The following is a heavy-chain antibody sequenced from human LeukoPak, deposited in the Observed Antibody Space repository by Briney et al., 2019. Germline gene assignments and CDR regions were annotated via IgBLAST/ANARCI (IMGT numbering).Heavy chain of an antibody. CDR3: ARFETKGLTNDAFDI. Sequence: PSETLSLTCTVSGGSISSYYWSWIRQPPGKGLGWIGYVYYSGSTNYNPSLKSRVTISVDTSKNQFSLKLSSVTAADTAVYYCARFETKGLTNDAFDIWGQGTMVTVSS. V-gene: IGHV4-59*01. CDR2: VYYSGST. J-gene: IGHJ3*02. D-gene: IGHD3-9*01. CDR1: GGSISSYY.